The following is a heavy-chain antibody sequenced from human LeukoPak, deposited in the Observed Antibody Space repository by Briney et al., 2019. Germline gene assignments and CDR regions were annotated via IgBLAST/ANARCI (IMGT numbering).Heavy chain of an antibody. CDR1: GGSISSYY. CDR2: IYYSGST. V-gene: IGHV4-59*01. D-gene: IGHD6-25*01. J-gene: IGHJ4*02. CDR3: ARNQYNSAEYFDY. Sequence: SETLSLTCTVSGGSISSYYWSWIRQPPGKGLEWIGYIYYSGSTNYNPSLKSRVTISVDTSKNQFSLKLSSVTAEDTAVYYCARNQYNSAEYFDYWGQGTLVTVSS.